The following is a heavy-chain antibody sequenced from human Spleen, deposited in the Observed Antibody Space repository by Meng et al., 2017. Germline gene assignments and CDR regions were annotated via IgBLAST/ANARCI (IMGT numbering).Heavy chain of an antibody. Sequence: QVQLQQWGAGLLKPSETLSLTCAVYGESFSGYSWSWIRQPPGKGLEWIGSIGHSGFTYYTPSLESRVTVSVDTSRSQFSLKLTSVTAADTAVYYCVRSSGWVRTGFDPWGQGTLVTVSS. V-gene: IGHV4-34*01. CDR1: GESFSGYS. D-gene: IGHD6-19*01. CDR3: VRSSGWVRTGFDP. J-gene: IGHJ5*02. CDR2: IGHSGFT.